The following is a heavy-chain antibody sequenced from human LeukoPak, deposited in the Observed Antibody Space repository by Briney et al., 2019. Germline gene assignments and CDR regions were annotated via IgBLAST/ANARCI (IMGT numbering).Heavy chain of an antibody. V-gene: IGHV4-38-2*02. D-gene: IGHD2-2*01. Sequence: SETLSLTCTVSGYSISSGSYWGWIRQPPGKGLEWIGEINHSGSTNYNPSLKSRVTISVDTSKNQFSLKLSSVTAADTAVYYCARDYIVVVPAARTGRSGYYYMDVWGKGTTVTVSS. CDR2: INHSGST. J-gene: IGHJ6*03. CDR1: GYSISSGSY. CDR3: ARDYIVVVPAARTGRSGYYYMDV.